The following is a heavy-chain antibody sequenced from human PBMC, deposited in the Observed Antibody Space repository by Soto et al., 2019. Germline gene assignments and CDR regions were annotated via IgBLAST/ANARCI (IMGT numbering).Heavy chain of an antibody. Sequence: EVQLLESGGGLVQPGGSLRLSCAASGFTFSNYAMSWVRQAPGKGLEWVSAISGSGGSTYYADSVKGRFTISGDNSKNTLYLQMNSLRAEDTAVYYCAKDGYSSGTRVYGMDVWGQGTTVTVSS. V-gene: IGHV3-23*01. CDR1: GFTFSNYA. J-gene: IGHJ6*02. CDR3: AKDGYSSGTRVYGMDV. D-gene: IGHD6-19*01. CDR2: ISGSGGST.